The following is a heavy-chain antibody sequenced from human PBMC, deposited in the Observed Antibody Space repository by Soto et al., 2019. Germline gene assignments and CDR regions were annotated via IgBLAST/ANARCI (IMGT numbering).Heavy chain of an antibody. Sequence: EVQLLESGGGLVQPGGSLRLSCAASGFTFGNYAFSWVRQAPGKGLEWVSVISGGGDATYYQDSVKGRFTTSRDNYKTTVYLQMNRLRAEDTAVYYCAKKSLGSITLPALYYFDYWGQGTLVTVSS. J-gene: IGHJ4*02. V-gene: IGHV3-23*01. CDR3: AKKSLGSITLPALYYFDY. CDR1: GFTFGNYA. CDR2: ISGGGDAT. D-gene: IGHD7-27*01.